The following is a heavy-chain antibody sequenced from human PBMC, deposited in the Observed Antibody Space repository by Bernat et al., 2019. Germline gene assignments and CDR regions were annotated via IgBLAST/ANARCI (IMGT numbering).Heavy chain of an antibody. D-gene: IGHD6-13*01. J-gene: IGHJ4*02. Sequence: EVQLLESGGGLVQPGGSLRLSCAASGFTFSNYAMSWVRQAPGKGLEWVSAISGSGGSTYYPDSVKGRFTISRDNSKNTLHLQMNGLRAEDTAVYYCTKDLGIGAPGDKMIVHFWGQGTLVTVSS. CDR2: ISGSGGST. CDR3: TKDLGIGAPGDKMIVHF. V-gene: IGHV3-23*01. CDR1: GFTFSNYA.